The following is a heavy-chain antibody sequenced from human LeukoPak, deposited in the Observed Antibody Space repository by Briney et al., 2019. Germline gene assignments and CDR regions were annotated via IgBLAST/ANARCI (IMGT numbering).Heavy chain of an antibody. CDR3: ARSPATVAYYYYYYGMDV. V-gene: IGHV3-23*01. D-gene: IGHD4-23*01. CDR2: ISGSGGST. CDR1: GFTFSSYA. Sequence: GGSLRLSCAASGFTFSSYAMSWVRQAPGKGLEWVSAISGSGGSTYYADSVKGRFTISRDNSKNTLYLQMNSLRAEDTAVYYCARSPATVAYYYYYYGMDVWGQGTTVTVSS. J-gene: IGHJ6*02.